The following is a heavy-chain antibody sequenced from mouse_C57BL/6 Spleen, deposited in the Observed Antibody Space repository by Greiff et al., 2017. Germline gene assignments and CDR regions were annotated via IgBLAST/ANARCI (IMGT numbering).Heavy chain of an antibody. V-gene: IGHV5-6*02. CDR1: GFTFSSYG. CDR2: ISSGGSYT. CDR3: ARGEDDYDAWFAY. J-gene: IGHJ3*01. Sequence: EVKLVESGGDLVKPGGSLKLSCAASGFTFSSYGMSLVRQTPDKRLEWVPTISSGGSYTYYPDSVKGRFTISRDNAKNTLYLQMSSLKSEDTAMYYCARGEDDYDAWFAYWGQGTLVTVSA. D-gene: IGHD2-4*01.